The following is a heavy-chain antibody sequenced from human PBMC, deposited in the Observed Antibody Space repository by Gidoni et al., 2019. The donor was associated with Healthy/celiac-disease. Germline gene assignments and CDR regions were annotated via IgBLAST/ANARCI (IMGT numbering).Heavy chain of an antibody. V-gene: IGHV3-48*02. CDR3: ARDRYCTNGVCSNDAFDI. D-gene: IGHD2-8*01. J-gene: IGHJ3*02. Sequence: EVQLVESGGGLVQPGGSLRPSCAASGFTFSSYSLNWVRQAPGKGLECVSYISSSSSTIYYADSVKGRFTISRDNAKNALYLQMNSLRDEDTAVYYWARDRYCTNGVCSNDAFDIWGQGTMVTVSS. CDR1: GFTFSSYS. CDR2: ISSSSSTI.